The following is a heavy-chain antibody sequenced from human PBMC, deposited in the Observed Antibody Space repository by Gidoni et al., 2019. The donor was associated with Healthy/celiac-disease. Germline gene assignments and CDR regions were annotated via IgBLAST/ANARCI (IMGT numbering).Heavy chain of an antibody. D-gene: IGHD6-19*01. CDR3: AKVESGWYLAYWYFDL. CDR1: GFTFSRYA. CDR2: ISGSGGST. J-gene: IGHJ2*01. Sequence: EVQLLESGGGLVQPGGSLRLSCAASGFTFSRYAMSWVRPAPGKGLEWVSAISGSGGSTYYADSVKGRFTISRDNSKNTLYLQMNSLRAEDTAVYYCAKVESGWYLAYWYFDLWGRGTLVTVSS. V-gene: IGHV3-23*01.